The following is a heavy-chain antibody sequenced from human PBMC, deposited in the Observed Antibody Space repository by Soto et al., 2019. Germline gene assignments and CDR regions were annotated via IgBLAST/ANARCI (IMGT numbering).Heavy chain of an antibody. CDR2: IYHSGST. CDR3: ARARYDNSGYYAENYTDY. Sequence: PSETLSLTCTVSGGSVRSDSFYWSWIRQPPGKGLEWIAFIYHSGSTNYNPPLNSRVTISIDTSKNRFSLKLTSVTAADTAIYYCARARYDNSGYYAENYTDYWGQGTLVTVSS. D-gene: IGHD3-22*01. J-gene: IGHJ4*02. V-gene: IGHV4-61*01. CDR1: GGSVRSDSFY.